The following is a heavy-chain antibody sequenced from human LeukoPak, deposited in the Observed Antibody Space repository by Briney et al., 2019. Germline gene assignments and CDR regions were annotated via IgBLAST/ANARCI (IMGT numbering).Heavy chain of an antibody. J-gene: IGHJ5*02. Sequence: SETLSLTCAVSGGSISSGGYSWSWIRQPPGKGLEWIGYIYHSGSTYYNPSLKSRVTISVDTSKNQFSLKLSSVTAADTAVYYCARGLTVRGNWFDPWGQGTLVTVSS. CDR3: ARGLTVRGNWFDP. CDR2: IYHSGST. V-gene: IGHV4-30-2*01. CDR1: GGSISSGGYS. D-gene: IGHD3-10*01.